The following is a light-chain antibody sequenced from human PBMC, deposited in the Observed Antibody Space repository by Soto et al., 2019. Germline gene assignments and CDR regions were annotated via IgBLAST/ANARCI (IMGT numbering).Light chain of an antibody. V-gene: IGKV1-8*01. Sequence: AIRMTQSPSSFSASTGDRVTITCRASQGISSYLAWYQQKPGKAPKLLIYAASTLQRGVPSRFSGSGSGTEFTLTISSLQPDDFATYYCQQYNDYSATFGQGTKVDIK. CDR1: QGISSY. CDR2: AAS. J-gene: IGKJ1*01. CDR3: QQYNDYSAT.